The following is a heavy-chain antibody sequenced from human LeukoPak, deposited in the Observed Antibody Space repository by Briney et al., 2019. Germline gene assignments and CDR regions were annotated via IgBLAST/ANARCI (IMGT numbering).Heavy chain of an antibody. CDR2: ISISGSTI. CDR3: ALYDLLTGGIDS. CDR1: GFTCSDYY. V-gene: IGHV3-11*01. J-gene: IGHJ4*02. D-gene: IGHD3-9*01. Sequence: GGSLRLSCAASGFTCSDYYMSWIRRGPGEGVDTGSYISISGSTIYCPDSVKGRFTISRDNAKNSLYLQMNSLRAEDTAVYYCALYDLLTGGIDSWRQGTLVTVSS.